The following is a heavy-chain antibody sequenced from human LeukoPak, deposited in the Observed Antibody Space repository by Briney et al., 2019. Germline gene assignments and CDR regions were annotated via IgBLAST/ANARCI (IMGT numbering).Heavy chain of an antibody. J-gene: IGHJ3*02. D-gene: IGHD6-19*01. CDR3: ARANPQWLVRYAFDI. V-gene: IGHV3-7*01. Sequence: GSLRLSCAASGFTFSSYWMSWVRQAPGKGLEWVANIKQDGSEKYYVDSVKGRFTISRDNAKNSLYLQMNSLRAEDTAVYYCARANPQWLVRYAFDIWGQGTMVTVSS. CDR2: IKQDGSEK. CDR1: GFTFSSYW.